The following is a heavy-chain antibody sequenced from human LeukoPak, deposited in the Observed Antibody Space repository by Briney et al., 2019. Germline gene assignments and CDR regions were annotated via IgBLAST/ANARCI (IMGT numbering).Heavy chain of an antibody. CDR2: IYSGGST. V-gene: IGHV3-53*01. CDR3: AKNYGPQWLARWNWFDP. Sequence: PGGSLRLSCAASGFTVSSNYMSWVRQAPGKGLGWVSVIYSGGSTYYADSVKGRFTISRDNSKNTLYLQMNSLRAEDTAVYYCAKNYGPQWLARWNWFDPWGQGTLVTVSS. J-gene: IGHJ5*02. D-gene: IGHD6-19*01. CDR1: GFTVSSNY.